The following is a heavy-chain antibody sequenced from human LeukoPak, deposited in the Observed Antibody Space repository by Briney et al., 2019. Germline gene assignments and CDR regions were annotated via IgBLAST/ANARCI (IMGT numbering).Heavy chain of an antibody. CDR3: AKAASSSWPSYYYGMDV. V-gene: IGHV3-23*01. J-gene: IGHJ6*02. Sequence: GGSLRLSCAASGFTFSSYWMHWVRQAPGKGLEWVSVITGSGGNTYYADSVKGRFTISKDNSKNTVYLQMSSLRVDDTAVYYCAKAASSSWPSYYYGMDVWGQGTTVTVSS. CDR1: GFTFSSYW. CDR2: ITGSGGNT. D-gene: IGHD6-13*01.